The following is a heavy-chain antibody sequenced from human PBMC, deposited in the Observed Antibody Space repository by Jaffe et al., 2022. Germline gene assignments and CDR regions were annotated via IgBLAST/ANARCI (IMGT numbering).Heavy chain of an antibody. V-gene: IGHV4-38-2*01. CDR1: GYSISSGYF. J-gene: IGHJ6*03. CDR2: MYHSGST. Sequence: QVQLQESGPGLVKPSETLSLTCAVSGYSISSGYFWGWIRQPPGKGLEWIGSMYHSGSTYFNPSLKSRVTISIDTSKNQFSLNVSSVTAADTAVYYCARAPANYYVDVWGKGTTITVSS. CDR3: ARAPANYYVDV.